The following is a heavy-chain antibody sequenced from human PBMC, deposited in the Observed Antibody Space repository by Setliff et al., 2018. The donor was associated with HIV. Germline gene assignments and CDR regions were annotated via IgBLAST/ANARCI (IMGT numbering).Heavy chain of an antibody. V-gene: IGHV4-61*09. D-gene: IGHD3-22*01. J-gene: IGHJ4*02. Sequence: SETLSLTCSVSGDSISSGSYYWSWIRLPAGKGLEWIGQIHTTGSTNYNPSLKSRVTISMDTSKNQFSLNLNSVTATDTAVYYRARDLPGYYSHSSGPLWGQGTLVTVS. CDR3: ARDLPGYYSHSSGPL. CDR2: IHTTGST. CDR1: GDSISSGSYY.